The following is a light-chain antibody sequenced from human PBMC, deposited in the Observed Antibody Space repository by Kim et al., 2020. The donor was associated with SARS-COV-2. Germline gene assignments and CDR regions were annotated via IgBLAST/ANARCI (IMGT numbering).Light chain of an antibody. Sequence: ATGKTARITCGGNNIGSKSEHWYQQKPGQAPVLVIYYDSDRPSGIPERFSDSNSGNTATLTISRVEAGDEADYYCQVWDSSSDHPVFGGGTQLTVL. J-gene: IGLJ3*02. V-gene: IGLV3-21*04. CDR3: QVWDSSSDHPV. CDR2: YDS. CDR1: NIGSKS.